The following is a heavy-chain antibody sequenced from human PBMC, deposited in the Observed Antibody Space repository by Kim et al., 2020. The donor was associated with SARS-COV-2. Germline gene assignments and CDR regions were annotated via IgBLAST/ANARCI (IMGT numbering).Heavy chain of an antibody. J-gene: IGHJ1*01. V-gene: IGHV3-21*01. D-gene: IGHD6-13*01. CDR3: ARDMYSSSFVSQH. Sequence: YADSVKGRFTISRDNAKNSLYLQMNSLRAEDTAVYYCARDMYSSSFVSQHWGQGTLVTVSS.